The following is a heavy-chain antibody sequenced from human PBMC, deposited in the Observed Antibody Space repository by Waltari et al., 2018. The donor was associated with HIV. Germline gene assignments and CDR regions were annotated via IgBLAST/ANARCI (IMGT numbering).Heavy chain of an antibody. J-gene: IGHJ6*02. Sequence: EVQLLESGGGLVQPGGSLRLSCAASGFPFTNYAMTWVRQAPGKGMGWVSAISISGGSTYYADSVKGRFTISRDISKNTLYLQMNSLRVEDAAIYYCAKSPGYCSAGDCHLYGLDVWGLGTTVTVSS. CDR3: AKSPGYCSAGDCHLYGLDV. CDR2: ISISGGST. D-gene: IGHD2-15*01. V-gene: IGHV3-23*01. CDR1: GFPFTNYA.